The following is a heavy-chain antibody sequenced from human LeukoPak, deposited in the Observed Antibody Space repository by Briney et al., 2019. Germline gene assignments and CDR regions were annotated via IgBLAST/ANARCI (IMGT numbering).Heavy chain of an antibody. CDR2: IYPGDSDT. Sequence: GESLKISCKGSGYTFSSYWIGWVRQMSGKGLEWMGIIYPGDSDTRYSPSLQGQVTISVDTSIGTAYLQWSSLKASDTAIYYCARQNDFRLDYWGQGTLVTVSS. D-gene: IGHD3-3*01. J-gene: IGHJ4*02. CDR1: GYTFSSYW. V-gene: IGHV5-51*01. CDR3: ARQNDFRLDY.